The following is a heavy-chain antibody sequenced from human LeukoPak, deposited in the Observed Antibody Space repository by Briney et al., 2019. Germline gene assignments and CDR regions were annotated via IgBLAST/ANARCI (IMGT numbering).Heavy chain of an antibody. J-gene: IGHJ4*02. CDR3: AKVPLHGSGSYSDY. CDR1: GFTFSSYA. V-gene: IGHV3-23*01. Sequence: GGSLRLSCAASGFTFSSYAMSWVRQAPGKGLEWVSPVSGSGGSTYYADSVKGRFTISRDNSKNTLYLQMNSLRAEDTAVYYCAKVPLHGSGSYSDYWGQGTLVTVSS. D-gene: IGHD3-10*01. CDR2: VSGSGGST.